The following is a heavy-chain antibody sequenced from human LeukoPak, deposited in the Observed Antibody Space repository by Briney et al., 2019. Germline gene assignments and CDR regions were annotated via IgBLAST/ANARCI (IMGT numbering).Heavy chain of an antibody. V-gene: IGHV3-23*01. Sequence: GGSLRLFCAASGFTFSSYAMSWVRQTPGKGLEWVSAISGSGDSTYYGDSVKGRFTISRDNSKSTVYLQMSSLRAEDTALYYCTREPINGDCQFDYWGQGTLVTVSS. J-gene: IGHJ4*02. D-gene: IGHD2-21*02. CDR2: ISGSGDST. CDR1: GFTFSSYA. CDR3: TREPINGDCQFDY.